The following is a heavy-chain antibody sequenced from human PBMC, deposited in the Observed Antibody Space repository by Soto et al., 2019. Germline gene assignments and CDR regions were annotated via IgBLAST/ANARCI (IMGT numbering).Heavy chain of an antibody. D-gene: IGHD1-1*01. CDR3: ARDRLRYNWNDFPYYYCGMDV. J-gene: IGHJ6*02. CDR2: ISYDGSNK. V-gene: IGHV3-30-3*01. CDR1: GFTFSSYA. Sequence: QVQLVESGGGVVQPGRSLRLSCAAPGFTFSSYAMHWVRQAPGKGLEWVAVISYDGSNKYYADSVKGRFTISRDNSKNTLYLQMNSLRAEDTAVYYCARDRLRYNWNDFPYYYCGMDVWGQGTTVTVSS.